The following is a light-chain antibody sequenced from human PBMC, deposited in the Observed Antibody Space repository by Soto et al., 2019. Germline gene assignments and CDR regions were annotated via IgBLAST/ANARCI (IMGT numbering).Light chain of an antibody. J-gene: IGKJ4*01. CDR3: QQHYSSIT. CDR2: GAS. Sequence: IVMTQSPATLSVSPGEMATLSCKASHSISSNVAWYQQKPGQAPRLLIYGASSRATGIPDRFSGSGSGTDFTLTISSLQAEDVAVYHCQQHYSSITFGGGTKVDIK. V-gene: IGKV3D-15*01. CDR1: HSISSN.